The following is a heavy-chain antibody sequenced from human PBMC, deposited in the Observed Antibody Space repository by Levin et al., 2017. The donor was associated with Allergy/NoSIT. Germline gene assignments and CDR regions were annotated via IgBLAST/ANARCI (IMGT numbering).Heavy chain of an antibody. CDR1: GGSISSSSYY. Sequence: SQTLSLTCTVSGGSISSSSYYWGWIRQPPGKGLEWIGSIYYSGSTYYNPSLKSRVTISVDTSKNQFSLKLSSVTAADTAVYYCARESRVVQLPDYWGQGTLVTVSS. V-gene: IGHV4-39*07. CDR3: ARESRVVQLPDY. J-gene: IGHJ4*02. CDR2: IYYSGST. D-gene: IGHD2-2*01.